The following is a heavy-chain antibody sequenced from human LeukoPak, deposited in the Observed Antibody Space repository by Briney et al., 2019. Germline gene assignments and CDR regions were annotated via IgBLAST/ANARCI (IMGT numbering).Heavy chain of an antibody. J-gene: IGHJ4*02. V-gene: IGHV3-7*03. CDR3: AGEGYCSGGSCYYFDY. CDR1: GCTFSTYW. CDR2: IKEDGSEK. D-gene: IGHD2-15*01. Sequence: PGGSLRLSCAAAGCTFSTYWMSWVRQAPGKGLEWVANIKEDGSEKYYVDSVKGRFSISRDNAKKSLYLQMSSLRAEDTAVYYCAGEGYCSGGSCYYFDYWGQGTLVTVSS.